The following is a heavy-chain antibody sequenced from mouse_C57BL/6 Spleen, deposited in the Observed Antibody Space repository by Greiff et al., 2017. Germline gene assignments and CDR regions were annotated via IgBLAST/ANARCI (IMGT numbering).Heavy chain of an antibody. CDR1: GYTFTSYW. J-gene: IGHJ4*01. V-gene: IGHV1-69*01. CDR2: IDPSDSYT. CDR3: ARGGRVYAMDY. Sequence: QVQLQQPGAELVMPGASVKLSCKASGYTFTSYWMHWVKQRPGQGLEWIGEIDPSDSYTNYNQKFKGKSTLTVDKSSSTAYMQLRSLTSDDSAVYYCARGGRVYAMDYWGQGTSVTVSS.